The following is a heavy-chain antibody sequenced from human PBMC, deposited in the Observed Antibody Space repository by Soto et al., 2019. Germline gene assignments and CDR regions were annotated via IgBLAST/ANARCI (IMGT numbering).Heavy chain of an antibody. CDR2: IIPIFGTA. CDR1: GGTFSSYA. J-gene: IGHJ5*02. D-gene: IGHD6-6*01. CDR3: ARERQLVRRAAVDGFDP. Sequence: SVKVSCKASGGTFSSYAISWVRQAPGQGLEWMGGIIPIFGTANCAQKFQGRVTITADKSTSTAYMELSSLRSEDTAVYYCARERQLVRRAAVDGFDPWGQGTLVTVSS. V-gene: IGHV1-69*06.